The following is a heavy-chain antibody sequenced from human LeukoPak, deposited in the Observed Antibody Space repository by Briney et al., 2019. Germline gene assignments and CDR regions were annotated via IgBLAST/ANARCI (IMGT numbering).Heavy chain of an antibody. CDR1: GFTFSSYS. CDR2: ISSSSSYI. V-gene: IGHV3-21*01. J-gene: IGHJ6*02. D-gene: IGHD3-10*01. CDR3: ARQPANYYGSGSYYNGRRYYYYYGMDV. Sequence: PGGSLRLSCAASGFTFSSYSMNWVRQAPGKGLEWVSSISSSSSYIYYADSVKGRFTISRDNAKNSLYLQMNSLRAEDTAVYYCARQPANYYGSGSYYNGRRYYYYYGMDVWGQGTTVTVSS.